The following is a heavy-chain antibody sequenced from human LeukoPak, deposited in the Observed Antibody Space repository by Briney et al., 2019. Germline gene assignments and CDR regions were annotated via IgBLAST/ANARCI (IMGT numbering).Heavy chain of an antibody. CDR3: ARGLYKNGWYYFDY. Sequence: QPAKSLRLSCAASGFTFSSYGIHWIRQAPGKGLEWVAFLSYDGSNKFYADSVKGRFTISRDNSENTLHLQMNSLKDEATVVYYCARGLYKNGWYYFDYWGQGTMVTVSS. CDR1: GFTFSSYG. V-gene: IGHV3-33*08. CDR2: LSYDGSNK. D-gene: IGHD6-19*01. J-gene: IGHJ4*02.